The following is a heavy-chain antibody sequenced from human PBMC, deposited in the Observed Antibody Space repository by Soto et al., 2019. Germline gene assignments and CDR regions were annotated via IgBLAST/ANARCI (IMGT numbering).Heavy chain of an antibody. J-gene: IGHJ6*03. Sequence: ASVKVSCKASGYTFTSYGISWVRQAPGQGLEWMGWISAYNGNTNYAQKLQGRVTITRDTSASTAYMELSSLRSEDTAVYYCAGTGVGYYYMDVWGKGTTVTVSS. CDR2: ISAYNGNT. CDR1: GYTFTSYG. D-gene: IGHD3-3*01. V-gene: IGHV1-18*01. CDR3: AGTGVGYYYMDV.